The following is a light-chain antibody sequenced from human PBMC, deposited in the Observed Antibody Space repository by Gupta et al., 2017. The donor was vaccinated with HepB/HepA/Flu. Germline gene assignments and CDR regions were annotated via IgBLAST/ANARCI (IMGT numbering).Light chain of an antibody. Sequence: DIVMTQSPDSLVVSLGERATINCRSSQSVLYRSNSTNYLSWYQHKPGQPPKLLIYWASARESGVPDRFSAGGSGTDFTLTINNLQAEDGAVYYCQQYYTTPPAFGQGTRLVI. CDR3: QQYYTTPPA. V-gene: IGKV4-1*01. CDR1: QSVLYRSNSTNY. J-gene: IGKJ5*01. CDR2: WAS.